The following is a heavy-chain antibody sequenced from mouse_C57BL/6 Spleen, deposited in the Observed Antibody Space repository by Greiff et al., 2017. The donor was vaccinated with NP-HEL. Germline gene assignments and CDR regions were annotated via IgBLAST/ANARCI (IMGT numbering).Heavy chain of an antibody. J-gene: IGHJ3*01. CDR1: GYTFTDYY. Sequence: EVQLQQSGPELVKPGASVKISCKASGYTFTDYYMNWVKQSHGKSLEWIGDINPNNGGTSYNQKFKGKATLTVDKSSSTAYMELRSLTSEDSAVYYCARSDDEALAYWGQGTLVTGSA. CDR3: ARSDDEALAY. D-gene: IGHD2-12*01. V-gene: IGHV1-26*01. CDR2: INPNNGGT.